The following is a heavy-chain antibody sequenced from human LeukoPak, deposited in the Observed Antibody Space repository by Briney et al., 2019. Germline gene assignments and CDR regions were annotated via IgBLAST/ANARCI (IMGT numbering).Heavy chain of an antibody. J-gene: IGHJ6*03. V-gene: IGHV3-48*01. CDR2: ISSSSSTI. CDR1: GFTFSSYS. Sequence: PGGSLRLSCAASGFTFSSYSMNWVRQAPGKGLEWVSYISSSSSTIYYADSVKGRFTISRDNAKNSLYLQMNSLRAEDTAVYYCARELPITIFGVVNRSNYMDVWGKGTTVTVSS. CDR3: ARELPITIFGVVNRSNYMDV. D-gene: IGHD3-3*01.